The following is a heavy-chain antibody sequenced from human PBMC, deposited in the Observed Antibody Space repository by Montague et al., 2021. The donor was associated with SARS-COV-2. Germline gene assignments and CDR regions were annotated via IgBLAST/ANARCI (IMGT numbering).Heavy chain of an antibody. CDR1: GDSVSRNIAT. CDR3: ARIPVGSKYYFDF. J-gene: IGHJ4*02. D-gene: IGHD2-2*01. CDR2: TYYRSKWYN. Sequence: CAISGDSVSRNIATWNWIGQSPSRGLEWLGRTYYRSKWYNDYAESVKSRITIDPDTSKHQFSLHLNSVTPEDTAVYYCARIPVGSKYYFDFWGQGTLVTVSS. V-gene: IGHV6-1*01.